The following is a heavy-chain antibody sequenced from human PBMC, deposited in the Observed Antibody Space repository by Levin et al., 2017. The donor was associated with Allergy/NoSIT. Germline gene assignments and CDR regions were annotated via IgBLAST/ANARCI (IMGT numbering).Heavy chain of an antibody. Sequence: GGSLRLSCSGSGFTFGDYAISWVRQAPGVGLEWVGVIRSRIYGGTTRYAASVKGRFTLSRDNSKNIAYLEMNSLQTEDTAVYFCTREEDCGVTRYDDQFYGMDVWGQGTTVTVSS. J-gene: IGHJ6*02. CDR3: TREEDCGVTRYDDQFYGMDV. V-gene: IGHV3-49*04. D-gene: IGHD3-16*01. CDR1: GFTFGDYA. CDR2: IRSRIYGGTT.